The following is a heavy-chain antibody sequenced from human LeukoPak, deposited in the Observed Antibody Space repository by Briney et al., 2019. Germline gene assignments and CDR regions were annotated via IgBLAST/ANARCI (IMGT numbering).Heavy chain of an antibody. D-gene: IGHD3-10*01. CDR1: GGSISSGSYY. J-gene: IGHJ5*02. CDR2: IYTSGST. Sequence: SETLSLTCTVSGGSISSGSYYWSWIRQPAGKGLEWIGRIYTSGSTNYNPSLKSRVTISVDTSKNQFSLKLSSVTAADTAVYYCARDTNYYGSGSYYRWFDPWGQGTLVTVSS. V-gene: IGHV4-61*02. CDR3: ARDTNYYGSGSYYRWFDP.